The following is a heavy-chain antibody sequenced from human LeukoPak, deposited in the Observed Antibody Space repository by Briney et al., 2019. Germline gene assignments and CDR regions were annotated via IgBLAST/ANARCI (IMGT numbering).Heavy chain of an antibody. CDR3: ARDYADYVGYFFFDY. V-gene: IGHV3-23*01. CDR1: GFTFNNYA. J-gene: IGHJ4*02. D-gene: IGHD4-17*01. Sequence: GGSLRLSCAASGFTFNNYAMNWVRQAPGKGLEWVSSISGGGETTYYADSAKGRFTISRDNSQNTLYLQMNGLRAEDTAVYYCARDYADYVGYFFFDYWGREHWSPSPQ. CDR2: ISGGGETT.